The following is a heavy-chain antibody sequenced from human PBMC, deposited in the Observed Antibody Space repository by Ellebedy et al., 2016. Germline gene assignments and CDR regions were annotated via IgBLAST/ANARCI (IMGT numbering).Heavy chain of an antibody. CDR1: GGSISSSSYY. CDR2: IYYSGST. Sequence: ESLKISCTVSGGSISSSSYYWGWIRQPPGKGLEWIGSIYYSGSTYYNPSLKSRVTISVDTSKNQFSLKLSSVTAADTAVYYCARREMGTGTTFWFDPWGQGTLVTVSS. CDR3: ARREMGTGTTFWFDP. J-gene: IGHJ5*02. D-gene: IGHD1-7*01. V-gene: IGHV4-39*01.